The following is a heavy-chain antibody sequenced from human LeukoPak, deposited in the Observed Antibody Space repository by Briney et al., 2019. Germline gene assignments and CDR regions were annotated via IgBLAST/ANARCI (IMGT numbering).Heavy chain of an antibody. Sequence: PGRSLRLSCAASGFTFSSYAMHWVRQAPGKGLEWVAVISYDGSDIYCADSVKGRFTISRDNSKNTLYLQMNSLRAEDTAVYYCARDLTRYFDYWGQGTLVTVSS. V-gene: IGHV3-30*03. CDR3: ARDLTRYFDY. CDR1: GFTFSSYA. CDR2: ISYDGSDI. D-gene: IGHD1-1*01. J-gene: IGHJ4*02.